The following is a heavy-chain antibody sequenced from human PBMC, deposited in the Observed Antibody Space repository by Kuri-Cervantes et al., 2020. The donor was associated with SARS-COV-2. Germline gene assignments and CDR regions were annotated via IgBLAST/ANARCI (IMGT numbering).Heavy chain of an antibody. J-gene: IGHJ4*02. CDR3: TTLIDY. CDR1: GFTFSSYS. CDR2: TRYDGGNK. Sequence: GESLKISCAASGFTFSSYSMNWVRQAPGKGLEWVAFTRYDGGNKYYVDSVKGRFTISRDNSKNTLYLQMNSLRAEDTAVYYCTTLIDYWGQGALVTVSS. V-gene: IGHV3-30*02.